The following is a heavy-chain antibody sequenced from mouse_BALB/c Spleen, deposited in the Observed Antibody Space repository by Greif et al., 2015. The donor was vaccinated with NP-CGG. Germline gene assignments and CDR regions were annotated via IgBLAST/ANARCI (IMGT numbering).Heavy chain of an antibody. Sequence: EVKLMESGGDLVKPGGSLKLSCAASGFTFSSYGMSWVRQTPDKRLEWVATISSGGSYTYYPDSVKGRFTISRDNAKNTLYLQMSSLKSEDTAMYYCARQGDGYYGGVNYWGQGTTLTVSS. V-gene: IGHV5-6*01. J-gene: IGHJ2*01. CDR1: GFTFSSYG. D-gene: IGHD2-3*01. CDR2: ISSGGSYT. CDR3: ARQGDGYYGGVNY.